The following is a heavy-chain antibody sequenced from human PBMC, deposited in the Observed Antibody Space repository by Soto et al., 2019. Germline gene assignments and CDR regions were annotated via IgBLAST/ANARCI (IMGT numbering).Heavy chain of an antibody. CDR1: GGSISSSNW. D-gene: IGHD6-13*01. CDR3: ARGRTSSSWYSVY. V-gene: IGHV4-4*02. J-gene: IGHJ4*02. Sequence: NPSETLSLTCAVSGGSISSSNWWSWVRQPPGKGLEWIGEIYHSGSTNYNPSLKSRVTISVDKSKNQFSLKLSSVTAADTAVYYCARGRTSSSWYSVYWGQGTLVTVSS. CDR2: IYHSGST.